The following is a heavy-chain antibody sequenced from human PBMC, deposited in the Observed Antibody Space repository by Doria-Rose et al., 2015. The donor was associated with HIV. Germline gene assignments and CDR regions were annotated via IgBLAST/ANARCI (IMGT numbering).Heavy chain of an antibody. CDR3: ARIKSSRWYHKYYFDF. D-gene: IGHD6-13*01. CDR2: IFSDEEV. V-gene: IGHV2-26*01. CDR1: GVSLSSPGMG. Sequence: QVTLKESGPVLVKPTETLTLTCTVSGVSLSSPGMGVSWIRQPPGKALEWLANIFSDEEVSYNTSLKSRLTIARDTSKSQVVLTMTDMDPVDTATYYCARIKSSRWYHKYYFDFWVQGTLVIVSS. J-gene: IGHJ4*02.